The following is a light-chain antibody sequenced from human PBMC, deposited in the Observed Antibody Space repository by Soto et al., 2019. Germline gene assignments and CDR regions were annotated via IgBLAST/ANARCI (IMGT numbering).Light chain of an antibody. V-gene: IGKV1-6*01. CDR2: TAS. Sequence: AIQMTQSPSSLSASVGDRVIITCRASQAIRNVLGWYQQKPGKAPKLLIDTASTLQSGVPSRFSSSRSGAKFSRTILSRLHADDVANYYLQEYSCPPTFGQGTKVDI. J-gene: IGKJ1*01. CDR3: QEYSCPPT. CDR1: QAIRNV.